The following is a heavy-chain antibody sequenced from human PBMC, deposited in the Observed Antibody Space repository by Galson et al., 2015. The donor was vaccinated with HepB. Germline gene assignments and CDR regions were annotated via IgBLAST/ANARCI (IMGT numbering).Heavy chain of an antibody. CDR2: IEPSDSYT. CDR3: ARAGGTTNFDY. D-gene: IGHD1-7*01. V-gene: IGHV5-10-1*01. Sequence: QSGAEVKKPGESLRISCKGSGYSFTSYWISWVRQMPGKGLQWMGRIEPSDSYTNYTPSFQGHVTISVDKSISTAYLQWSSLKASDTAMYYCARAGGTTNFDYWGQGTLVIVSS. CDR1: GYSFTSYW. J-gene: IGHJ4*02.